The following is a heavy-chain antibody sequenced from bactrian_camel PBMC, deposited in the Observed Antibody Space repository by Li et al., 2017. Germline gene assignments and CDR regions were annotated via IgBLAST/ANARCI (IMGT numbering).Heavy chain of an antibody. D-gene: IGHD1*01. CDR3: TRPFIGPDNY. CDR1: GFAFGSVD. J-gene: IGHJ4*01. Sequence: VQLVESGGGLMQPGMSLTVSCLASGFAFGSVDMSWVRQAPGKGLEWVSTIASGGGSAYSADSVKGRFTISRDSAKNTLYLQMSSLKPEDTAVYYCTRPFIGPDNYWGQGTQVTVS. V-gene: IGHV3S40*01. CDR2: IASGGGSA.